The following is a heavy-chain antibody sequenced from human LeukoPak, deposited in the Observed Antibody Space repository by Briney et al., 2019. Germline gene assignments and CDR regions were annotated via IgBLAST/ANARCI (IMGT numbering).Heavy chain of an antibody. Sequence: SETLSLTCTVSGGSISSISYYWGWIRQPPEKGLEWIGHIYYSGSTFYNPSLKSRVTISVDTSKNQFSLKLRSVTAADTAMFYCARLYGNFQNYYDYWGQGTLVTVSS. V-gene: IGHV4-39*07. J-gene: IGHJ4*02. D-gene: IGHD1-7*01. CDR2: IYYSGST. CDR1: GGSISSISYY. CDR3: ARLYGNFQNYYDY.